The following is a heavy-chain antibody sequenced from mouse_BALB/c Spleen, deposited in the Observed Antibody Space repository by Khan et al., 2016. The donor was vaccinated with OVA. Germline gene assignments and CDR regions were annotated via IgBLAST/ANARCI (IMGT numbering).Heavy chain of an antibody. J-gene: IGHJ4*01. V-gene: IGHV9-3-1*01. Sequence: QIQLVQSGPELKKPGETVKISCKASGYTFTSYGMNWVKQSPGKALKWMGWINTYTGEPTYADDFKGRFAFSLETSASTAYLPINNLNNEDTATYFCARPPYFSYTLDYWGQGTSVTVSS. CDR3: ARPPYFSYTLDY. D-gene: IGHD2-10*01. CDR2: INTYTGEP. CDR1: GYTFTSYG.